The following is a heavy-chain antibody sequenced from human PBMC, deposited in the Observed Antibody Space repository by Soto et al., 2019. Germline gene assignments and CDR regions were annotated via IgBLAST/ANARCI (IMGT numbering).Heavy chain of an antibody. D-gene: IGHD3-10*01. CDR1: GFTFSSYA. V-gene: IGHV3-23*01. Sequence: GGSLRLSCAASGFTFSSYAMSWVRQAPGKGLEWVSAISGSGGSTYYADSVKGRFTISRDNSKNTLYLQMNSLKAEDTAVYYCAKPYQPAYYYGSGSYPGNYYMDVWGKGTTVTVSS. CDR3: AKPYQPAYYYGSGSYPGNYYMDV. CDR2: ISGSGGST. J-gene: IGHJ6*03.